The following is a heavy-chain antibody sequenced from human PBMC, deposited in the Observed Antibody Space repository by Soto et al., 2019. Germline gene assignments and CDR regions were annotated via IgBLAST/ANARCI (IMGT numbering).Heavy chain of an antibody. D-gene: IGHD6-19*01. CDR2: IYYSGST. Sequence: QVQLQESGPGLVKPSETLSLTCTVYCCSISSYYLSCIRQPPGKGLEWIGYIYYSGSTNYNPSLKSRVTISVDTSKNKFSLKLSSVTAAETAVYYCARGMAVAGQIDYWGKGNLVNVSS. V-gene: IGHV4-59*01. CDR1: CCSISSYY. J-gene: IGHJ4*02. CDR3: ARGMAVAGQIDY.